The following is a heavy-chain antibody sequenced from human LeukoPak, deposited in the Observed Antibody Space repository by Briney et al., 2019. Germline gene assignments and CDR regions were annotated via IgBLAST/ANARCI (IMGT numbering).Heavy chain of an antibody. Sequence: SVKVSCKASGGTFSSYAISWVRQAPGQGLEWMGGIIPIFGTANYAQKFQGRVTITADESTSTAYMELRSLRSEDTAVYYCAGSTVTRLAEYFQHWGQGTLVSVSS. D-gene: IGHD4-17*01. CDR1: GGTFSSYA. CDR2: IIPIFGTA. V-gene: IGHV1-69*13. CDR3: AGSTVTRLAEYFQH. J-gene: IGHJ1*01.